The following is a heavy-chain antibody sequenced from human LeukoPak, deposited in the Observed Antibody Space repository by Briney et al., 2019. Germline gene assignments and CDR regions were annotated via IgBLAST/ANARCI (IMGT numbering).Heavy chain of an antibody. V-gene: IGHV3-23*01. D-gene: IGHD6-19*01. CDR2: LSGSGITT. J-gene: IGHJ4*01. CDR1: GFTFSNSA. Sequence: GGSLRLSCAASGFTFSNSAMSWVRQAPWKGLEWVSTLSGSGITTYYADSVKGRFTISRDNSKNTLYLQMNSLRAEDTAVYYCAKGIYSSGWSYFDYWGHGTLVTVSS. CDR3: AKGIYSSGWSYFDY.